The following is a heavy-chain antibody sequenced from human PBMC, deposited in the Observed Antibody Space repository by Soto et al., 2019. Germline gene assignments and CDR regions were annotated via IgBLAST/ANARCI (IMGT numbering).Heavy chain of an antibody. CDR3: AKPRPGFWSGYYSY. CDR1: GLTFSSYA. J-gene: IGHJ4*02. CDR2: SSGSGGSK. Sequence: GGSLRLSCAASGLTFSSYAMRWVRQAPEKKQEGDSASSGSGGSKYYADCVKGRFTSSRDNYKNTLYLQMNSLRAEDTAVYYCAKPRPGFWSGYYSYWGQGTLVTVSS. D-gene: IGHD3-3*01. V-gene: IGHV3-23*01.